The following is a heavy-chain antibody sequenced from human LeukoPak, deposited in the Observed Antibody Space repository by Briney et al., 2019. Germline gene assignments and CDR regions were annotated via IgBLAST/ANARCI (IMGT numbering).Heavy chain of an antibody. Sequence: SETLSLTCTVSGGSISSSSYYWGWIRQPPGKGLEWIGRIYYSGSTYYIPSLKSLGIISVDTAKNQFSLTLSSVTAADTAVYYCARTGIGATPFDYWGQGTLVTVSS. CDR3: ARTGIGATPFDY. CDR1: GGSISSSSYY. V-gene: IGHV4-39*01. CDR2: IYYSGST. D-gene: IGHD3-10*01. J-gene: IGHJ4*02.